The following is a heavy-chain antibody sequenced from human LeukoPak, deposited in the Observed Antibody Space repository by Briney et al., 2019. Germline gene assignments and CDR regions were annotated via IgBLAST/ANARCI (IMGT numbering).Heavy chain of an antibody. J-gene: IGHJ3*02. CDR2: IYYSGST. CDR3: GRKPGGSMGREGKDAFDI. D-gene: IGHD3-10*01. V-gene: IGHV4-30-4*08. Sequence: SQTLSLTCTVSGGSISSGDYYWSWIRQPPGKGLEWIGYIYYSGSTYYNPSLKSRVTISVDTSKNQFSLKLSSVTAADTAVYYCGRKPGGSMGREGKDAFDIWGQGTMVTVSS. CDR1: GGSISSGDYY.